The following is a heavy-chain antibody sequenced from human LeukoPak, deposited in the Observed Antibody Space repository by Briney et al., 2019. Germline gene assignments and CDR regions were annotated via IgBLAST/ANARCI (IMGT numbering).Heavy chain of an antibody. CDR1: GFTFSTYD. Sequence: GGSLRLSCAASGFTFSTYDMSWVRQTPGKGLEWVSAISGTHAGRQGTTYYADSVKGRFTISRDDSKNTLYLQMHSLRAEDTAIYYCARDRPNYYGSDGHYYRRDGDYWGRGTLVSVSS. CDR3: ARDRPNYYGSDGHYYRRDGDY. D-gene: IGHD3-22*01. J-gene: IGHJ4*02. CDR2: ISGTHAGRQGTT. V-gene: IGHV3-23*01.